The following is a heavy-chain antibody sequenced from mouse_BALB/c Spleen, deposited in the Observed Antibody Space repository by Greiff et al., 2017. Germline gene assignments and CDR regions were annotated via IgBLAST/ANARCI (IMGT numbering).Heavy chain of an antibody. V-gene: IGHV7-3*02. Sequence: EVQLVESGGGLVQPGGSLRLSCATSGFTFTDYYMSWVRQPPGKALEWLGFIRNKANGYTTEYSASVKGRFTISRDNSQSILYLQMNTLRAEDSATYYCARDTYGNYVPWDYWGQGTTLTVSS. J-gene: IGHJ2*01. D-gene: IGHD2-1*01. CDR1: GFTFTDYY. CDR3: ARDTYGNYVPWDY. CDR2: IRNKANGYTT.